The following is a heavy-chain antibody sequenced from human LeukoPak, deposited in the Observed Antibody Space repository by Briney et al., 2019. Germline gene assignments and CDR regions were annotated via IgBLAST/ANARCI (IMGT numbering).Heavy chain of an antibody. CDR3: ARGDYYYGMDV. CDR2: IYYSGST. J-gene: IGHJ6*02. Sequence: SETLSLTCTVSGGSISSGGYSWSWIRQHPGKGLEWIGYIYYSGSTYYNPSLKSRVTISVDTSKNQFSLKLISVTAADTALYYCARGDYYYGMDVWGQGTTVTVSS. CDR1: GGSISSGGYS. V-gene: IGHV4-31*03.